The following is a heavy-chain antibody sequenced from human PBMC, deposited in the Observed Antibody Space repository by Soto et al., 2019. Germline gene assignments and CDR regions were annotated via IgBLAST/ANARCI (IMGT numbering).Heavy chain of an antibody. CDR3: ARTRMIESWIDS. D-gene: IGHD3-16*01. CDR1: GSSISSYY. Sequence: SETLSLTCNVSGSSISSYYWSWIRQPPGKGLEWIGYVYYTGSTLYKPSLKSRVTISVDMSKKEFSLRLSSVIAADTAVYYCARTRMIESWIDSWGQGTPVT. CDR2: VYYTGST. J-gene: IGHJ4*02. V-gene: IGHV4-59*01.